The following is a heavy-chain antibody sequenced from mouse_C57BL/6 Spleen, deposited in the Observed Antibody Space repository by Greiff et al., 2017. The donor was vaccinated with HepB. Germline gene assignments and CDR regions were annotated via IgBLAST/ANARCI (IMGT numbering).Heavy chain of an antibody. V-gene: IGHV2-2*01. D-gene: IGHD1-1*01. CDR2: IWSGGST. CDR1: GFSLTSYG. Sequence: VQRVESGPGLVQPSQSLSITCTVSGFSLTSYGVHWVRQSPGKGLEWLGVIWSGGSTDYNAAFISRLSISKDNSKSQVFFKMNSLQADDTAIYYCARSRDYGSSPYYYAMDYWGQGTSVTVSS. CDR3: ARSRDYGSSPYYYAMDY. J-gene: IGHJ4*01.